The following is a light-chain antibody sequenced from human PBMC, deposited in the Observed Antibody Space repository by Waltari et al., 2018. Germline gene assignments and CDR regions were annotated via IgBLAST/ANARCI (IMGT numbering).Light chain of an antibody. V-gene: IGLV1-51*01. CDR1: NSNIGNKD. CDR3: GTWDSSLSDVV. Sequence: QSVLTQPPPVSAAPGQKVTISCPGSNSNIGNKDVSWYPQVPGTAPKLLIYDKDKRPSGIPDRFSGFKSGTSATLGITGLQTGDEAEYYCGTWDSSLSDVVFGGGTKLTVL. CDR2: DKD. J-gene: IGLJ3*02.